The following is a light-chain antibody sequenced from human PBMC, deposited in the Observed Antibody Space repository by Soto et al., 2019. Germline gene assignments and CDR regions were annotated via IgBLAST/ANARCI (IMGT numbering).Light chain of an antibody. J-gene: IGLJ3*02. CDR2: EVS. CDR1: SSDVGGYNY. V-gene: IGLV2-14*03. Sequence: ALTQPASVSGSPGQSITISCTGTSSDVGGYNYVSWFQQHPGKAPKLKIYEVSNRPSGVSNRFSGSKSGYTASLTISELQAEDEADYYCTSFTSSSTWVFGGGTK. CDR3: TSFTSSSTWV.